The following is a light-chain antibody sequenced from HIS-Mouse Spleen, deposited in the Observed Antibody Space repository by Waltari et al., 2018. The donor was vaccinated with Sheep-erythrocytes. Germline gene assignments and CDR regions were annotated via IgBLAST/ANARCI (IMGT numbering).Light chain of an antibody. CDR3: QQYNSYSPLT. CDR1: QSISSW. J-gene: IGKJ4*01. V-gene: IGKV1-5*03. CDR2: KAS. Sequence: DIQMTQSPSTLSASVGDRVTITCRASQSISSWLAWYQQKPGKATKLLIYKASSLESGVPSRFSGSGSGTEFTLTISSLQPDDFATYYCQQYNSYSPLTFGGGTKVESK.